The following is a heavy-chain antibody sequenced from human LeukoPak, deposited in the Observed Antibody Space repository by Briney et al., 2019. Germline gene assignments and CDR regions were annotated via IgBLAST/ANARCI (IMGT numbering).Heavy chain of an antibody. V-gene: IGHV4-61*02. D-gene: IGHD3-22*01. CDR3: ARGPYSYDSSGAFDI. J-gene: IGHJ3*02. CDR1: GDSISSGDDY. CDR2: ISSSGST. Sequence: SQTLSLTCTVSGDSISSGDDYWSWIRQPAGKGLEWIGRISSSGSTNYNPSLKSRVTISVDTSKNQFSLKLSSVTAADTAVYFCARGPYSYDSSGAFDIWGQGTMVTVSS.